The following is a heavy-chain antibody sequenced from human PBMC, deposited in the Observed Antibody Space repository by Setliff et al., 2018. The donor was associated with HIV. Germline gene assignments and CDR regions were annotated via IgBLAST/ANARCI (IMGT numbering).Heavy chain of an antibody. J-gene: IGHJ4*02. CDR1: GGTFSNYA. CDR3: TRGRGIIGALVY. CDR2: TVPLLNTT. V-gene: IGHV1-69*13. Sequence: GASVKVSCKASGGTFSNYAITWVRQAPGQGLEWVGATVPLLNTTNYAPEFQGRVTITADESTRTAYMELYNLRSEDTAMYYCTRGRGIIGALVYWGQGTLVTVSS. D-gene: IGHD2-21*01.